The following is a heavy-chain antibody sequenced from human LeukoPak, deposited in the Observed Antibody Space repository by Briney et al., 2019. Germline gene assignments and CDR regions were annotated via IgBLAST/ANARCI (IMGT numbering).Heavy chain of an antibody. CDR1: GGSISSGSYY. CDR2: IYTSGST. Sequence: SETLSLTCTVSGGSISSGSYYWSWIRQPAGKGLEWIGRIYTSGSTNYNPSLKSRGTISVDTSKNQFSLKLSSVTAADTAVYYCARGRYSSSWYWFDPWGQGTLVTVSS. CDR3: ARGRYSSSWYWFDP. V-gene: IGHV4-61*02. D-gene: IGHD6-13*01. J-gene: IGHJ5*02.